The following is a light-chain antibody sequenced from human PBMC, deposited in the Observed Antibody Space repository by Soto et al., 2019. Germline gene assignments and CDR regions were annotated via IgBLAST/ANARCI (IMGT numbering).Light chain of an antibody. V-gene: IGLV2-18*02. CDR2: EVS. CDR1: SGDVGSYNR. CDR3: SSYTTSSTYV. Sequence: QSALTQPPSVSRTPGQSVTISCTRTSGDVGSYNRVSWYQQPPGTAPKLMIYEVSNRPSGVPDRFSGSKSGNTASLTISGLQAEDEADYYCSSYTTSSTYVFGTGTKLTVL. J-gene: IGLJ1*01.